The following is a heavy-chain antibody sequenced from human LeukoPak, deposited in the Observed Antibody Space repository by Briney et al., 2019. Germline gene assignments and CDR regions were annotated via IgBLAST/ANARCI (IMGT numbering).Heavy chain of an antibody. V-gene: IGHV3-21*01. CDR2: ISSSSSYI. CDR1: GFTFSSYS. J-gene: IGHJ4*02. Sequence: GRSLRLSCAASGFTFSSYSMNWVRQAPGKGLEWVSSISSSSSYIYYADSVKGRFTISRDNAKNSLYLQMNSLRAEDTAVYYCARDHMITFGGVIVSPPYYFDYWGQGTLVTVSS. CDR3: ARDHMITFGGVIVSPPYYFDY. D-gene: IGHD3-16*02.